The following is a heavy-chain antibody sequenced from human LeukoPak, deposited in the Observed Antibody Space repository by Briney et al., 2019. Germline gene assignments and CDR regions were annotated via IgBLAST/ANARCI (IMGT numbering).Heavy chain of an antibody. Sequence: SVKVSCKASGGTFSSYAISWVRQAPGQGLEWMGGIIPIFGTANYAQKFQGRVTTTADKSTSTAYMELSSLRSEDTAVYYCARSLPRYYYYMDVWGKGTTVTVSS. CDR2: IIPIFGTA. CDR3: ARSLPRYYYYMDV. J-gene: IGHJ6*03. CDR1: GGTFSSYA. D-gene: IGHD1-26*01. V-gene: IGHV1-69*06.